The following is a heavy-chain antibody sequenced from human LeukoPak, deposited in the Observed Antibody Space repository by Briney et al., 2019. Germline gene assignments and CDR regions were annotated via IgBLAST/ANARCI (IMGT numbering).Heavy chain of an antibody. J-gene: IGHJ4*02. Sequence: SETLSLTCTVSGGSISSGDYYWSWIRQPPGKGLEWIGHIYYSGSTYYNPSLKSRVTISVDTSKNQFSLKLSSMTAADTAVYYCARERGRGGYYDSSGPYYFDYWGQGTLVTVSS. CDR1: GGSISSGDYY. CDR3: ARERGRGGYYDSSGPYYFDY. V-gene: IGHV4-30-4*01. D-gene: IGHD3-22*01. CDR2: IYYSGST.